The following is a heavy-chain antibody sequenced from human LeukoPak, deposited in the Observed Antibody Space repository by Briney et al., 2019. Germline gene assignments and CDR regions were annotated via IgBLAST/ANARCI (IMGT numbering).Heavy chain of an antibody. J-gene: IGHJ4*02. CDR3: ARGVYYYDSSGYYKD. CDR1: GYTFTSYG. D-gene: IGHD3-22*01. CDR2: ISAYNGNT. V-gene: IGHV1-18*01. Sequence: ASVKVSCKASGYTFTSYGISWVRQAPGQGLEWMGWISAYNGNTNYAQKLQGRVTMTTDTSTSTAYMELRSLRSDDTAVYYCARGVYYYDSSGYYKDWGQGTLVTVSS.